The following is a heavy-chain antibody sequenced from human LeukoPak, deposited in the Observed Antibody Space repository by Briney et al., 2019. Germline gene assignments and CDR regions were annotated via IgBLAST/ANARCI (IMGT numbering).Heavy chain of an antibody. V-gene: IGHV4-4*07. D-gene: IGHD2-15*01. J-gene: IGHJ5*02. Sequence: SETLSLTCTVSGGSISSYYWSWIRQPAGKGLEWIGRIYTSGSTNYNPSLKSRVTISVDTSKNQFSLKLSSVTAADTAVYYCAGGHCTSGSCSRWFDPWGQGTLVTVSS. CDR1: GGSISSYY. CDR2: IYTSGST. CDR3: AGGHCTSGSCSRWFDP.